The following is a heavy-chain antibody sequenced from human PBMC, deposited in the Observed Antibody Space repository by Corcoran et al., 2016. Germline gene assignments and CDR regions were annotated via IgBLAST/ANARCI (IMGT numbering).Heavy chain of an antibody. J-gene: IGHJ4*02. CDR3: VRLCGYWPDSGFDY. CDR1: GYSFNTFW. Sequence: EVQLMQSGAGVKKPGESLKISCTASGYSFNTFWIGWVRRVTGKGLEWMGLIYPADSETRYSPSFQGQVTISADKSITTAYLQWSSLKASDTAMDYCVRLCGYWPDSGFDYWGQGTLVTVSS. CDR2: IYPADSET. V-gene: IGHV5-51*01. D-gene: IGHD2-2*03.